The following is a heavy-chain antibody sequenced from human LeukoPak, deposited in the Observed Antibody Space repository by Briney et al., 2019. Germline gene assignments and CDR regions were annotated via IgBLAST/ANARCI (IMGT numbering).Heavy chain of an antibody. CDR2: ISGSGGST. J-gene: IGHJ4*02. CDR1: GFTFSSYW. Sequence: GGSLSLSCAASGFTFSSYWMSWVRQAPGKGLEWVSAISGSGGSTYYADSVKGRFTISRDNSKNTLYLQMNSLRAEDTAVYYCANSRITMVRGVIPTGVGDFDYWGQGTLVTVSS. CDR3: ANSRITMVRGVIPTGVGDFDY. D-gene: IGHD3-10*01. V-gene: IGHV3-23*01.